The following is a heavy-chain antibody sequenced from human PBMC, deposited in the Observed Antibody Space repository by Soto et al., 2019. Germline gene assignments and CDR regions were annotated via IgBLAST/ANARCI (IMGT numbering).Heavy chain of an antibody. CDR1: GFTFSNYG. D-gene: IGHD3-3*01. V-gene: IGHV3-33*08. Sequence: PGGSLRLSCAASGFTFSNYGFHWVRQAPGKGLDWVAAITYEGTTEYYADSVKGRFTISSDKSRKKVYLQTSSQRPEDTAVYYCARDAREWLFDYWGQGTPVTVSS. CDR3: ARDAREWLFDY. CDR2: ITYEGTTE. J-gene: IGHJ4*02.